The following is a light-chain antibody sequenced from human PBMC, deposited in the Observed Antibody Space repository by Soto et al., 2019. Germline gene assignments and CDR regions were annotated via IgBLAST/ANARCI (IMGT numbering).Light chain of an antibody. V-gene: IGKV3-20*01. Sequence: EIVLMQSPATLSLSPGERATLSCRASQTMTRAYVAWYQQKPGQAPRLLIYAASYRATGISDKFSGSGSGTDFSLTISRLEPEDSAVYYCHQYHSPPQTFGQGTKVDIK. CDR1: QTMTRAY. J-gene: IGKJ2*01. CDR3: HQYHSPPQT. CDR2: AAS.